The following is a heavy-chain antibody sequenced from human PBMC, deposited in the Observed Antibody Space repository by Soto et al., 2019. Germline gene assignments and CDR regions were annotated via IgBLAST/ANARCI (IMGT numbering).Heavy chain of an antibody. CDR1: GFTFSSFD. V-gene: IGHV3-21*06. CDR3: ARRAVTTYHFFDY. Sequence: GGSLRLSCATSGFTFSSFDMDWVRQAPGKGLEWVSSIHRASTYIYYADSVRGRFTISRDNAKSSLYLQMNSLTVEDTAVYYCARRAVTTYHFFDYWGQGALVTV. D-gene: IGHD4-17*01. J-gene: IGHJ4*02. CDR2: IHRASTYI.